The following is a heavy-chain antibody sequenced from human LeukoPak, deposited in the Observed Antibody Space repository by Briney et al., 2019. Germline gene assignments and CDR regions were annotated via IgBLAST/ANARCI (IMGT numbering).Heavy chain of an antibody. Sequence: GESRMISCKGSGYSFTSYWISWVRQMPGKGLEWMGRIDPSDLYTNYSPSFQGHVTISADKSISTAYLQWSSLKASDTAMYYCAADYGGHSYFDYWGQGTLVTVSS. J-gene: IGHJ4*02. D-gene: IGHD4-23*01. CDR3: AADYGGHSYFDY. V-gene: IGHV5-10-1*01. CDR1: GYSFTSYW. CDR2: IDPSDLYT.